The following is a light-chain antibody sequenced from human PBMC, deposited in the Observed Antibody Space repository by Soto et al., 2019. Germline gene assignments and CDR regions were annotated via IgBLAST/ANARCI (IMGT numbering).Light chain of an antibody. Sequence: QSALTQPASVSGSPGQSITISCAGTSSDVGAYNYVSWYQQHPGRAPKIMIYEVSNRPSGVSNRFSGSKSGNTASLTISGLQAGDEADYYCSSFTTSSTRVFGGGTKLTVL. V-gene: IGLV2-14*01. CDR2: EVS. J-gene: IGLJ2*01. CDR1: SSDVGAYNY. CDR3: SSFTTSSTRV.